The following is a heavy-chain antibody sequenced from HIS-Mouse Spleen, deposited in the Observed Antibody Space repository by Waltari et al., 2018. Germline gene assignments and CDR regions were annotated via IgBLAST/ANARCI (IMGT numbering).Heavy chain of an antibody. J-gene: IGHJ3*02. V-gene: IGHV1-2*02. CDR1: GYTFTGYY. D-gene: IGHD7-27*01. CDR3: ARGGNWDDAFDI. CDR2: INLNRGGT. Sequence: QVQLVQSGAEVKKPGASVKVSCKASGYTFTGYYMHWVRQAPGQGLEWMGWINLNRGGTNYAQKLQGRVTMTRDTSISTAYMELSRLRSDDTAVYYCARGGNWDDAFDIWGQGTMVTVSS.